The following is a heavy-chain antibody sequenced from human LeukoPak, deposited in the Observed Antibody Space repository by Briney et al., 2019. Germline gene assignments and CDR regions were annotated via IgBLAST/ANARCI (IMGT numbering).Heavy chain of an antibody. CDR2: ISGSGGST. D-gene: IGHD1-26*01. CDR1: GFTFSSYA. CDR3: AKDTSIVGPTGWFDP. V-gene: IGHV3-23*01. Sequence: GGSLRLSCAASGFTFSSYAMSWVRLAPGKGLEWVSAISGSGGSTYYADSVKGRFTISRDNSKNTLYLQMNSLRAEDTAVYYCAKDTSIVGPTGWFDPWGQGTLVTVSS. J-gene: IGHJ5*02.